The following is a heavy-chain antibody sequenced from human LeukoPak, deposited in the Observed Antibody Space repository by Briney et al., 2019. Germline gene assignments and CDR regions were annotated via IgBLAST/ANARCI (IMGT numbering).Heavy chain of an antibody. CDR1: GSSISSGYY. Sequence: SETLSLTCPVSGSSISSGYYWGWIRQPPGKGLEWIGSIYYSGSTYYNPSLKSRVTISVDTSKNQFSLKLSSVTAADTAVYYCARLEVGYNLMFDYWGQGTLVTVSS. V-gene: IGHV4-39*01. D-gene: IGHD5-18*01. J-gene: IGHJ4*02. CDR3: ARLEVGYNLMFDY. CDR2: IYYSGST.